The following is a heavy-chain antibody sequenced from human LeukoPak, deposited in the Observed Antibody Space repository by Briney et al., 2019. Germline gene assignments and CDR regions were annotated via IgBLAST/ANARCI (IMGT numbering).Heavy chain of an antibody. V-gene: IGHV3-53*01. D-gene: IGHD3-22*01. CDR3: ARGGRGSAAVVAPRSFDI. CDR1: GFTVSSIH. J-gene: IGHJ3*02. CDR2: TYTGGNS. Sequence: GGSLRLSCAASGFTVSSIHMVWVRQAPGKGLEWVSVTYTGGNSYYADSVKGRFIISRDISKNTLYLQMNSLRAEDSAPYYCARGGRGSAAVVAPRSFDIWGQGTMVTVSS.